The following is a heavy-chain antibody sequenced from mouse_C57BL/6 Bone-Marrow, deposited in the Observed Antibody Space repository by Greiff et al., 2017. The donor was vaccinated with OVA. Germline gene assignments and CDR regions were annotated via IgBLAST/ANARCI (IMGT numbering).Heavy chain of an antibody. V-gene: IGHV14-4*01. Sequence: VHVKQSGAELVRPGASVKLSCTASGFNIKDDYMHWVKQRPEQGLEWIGWIDPENGDTEYASKFQGKATITADTSSNTAYLQLSSLTSEDTAVYYCTTRGYDCAMDYWGQGTSVTVSS. CDR3: TTRGYDCAMDY. CDR1: GFNIKDDY. J-gene: IGHJ4*01. CDR2: IDPENGDT. D-gene: IGHD2-14*01.